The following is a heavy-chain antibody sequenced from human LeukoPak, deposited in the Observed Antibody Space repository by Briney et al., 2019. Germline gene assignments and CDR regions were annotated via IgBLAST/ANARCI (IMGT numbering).Heavy chain of an antibody. CDR1: GFSSINAW. J-gene: IGHJ6*02. CDR3: TTDRPVDTAMVVYYYGMDV. V-gene: IGHV3-15*01. CDR2: IKSKTDGGTT. Sequence: PGGALRLSCAASGFSSINAWLRWVRQAPGGGVEWGGRIKSKTDGGTTDYAAPVKGRVTISRDDSKNTLYLQKNSLKTEDTALYYCTTDRPVDTAMVVYYYGMDVWGQGTTVTVSS. D-gene: IGHD5-18*01.